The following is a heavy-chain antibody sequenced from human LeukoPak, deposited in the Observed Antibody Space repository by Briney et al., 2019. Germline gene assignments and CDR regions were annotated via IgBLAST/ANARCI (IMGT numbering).Heavy chain of an antibody. V-gene: IGHV3-69-1*01. D-gene: IGHD6-25*01. Sequence: GESLRLSCTASGFTFSDFDMNWFRQAPGKGLQCYADSAKGRFTISRDNAKNSLYLQMDNLRADDTAVYYCGKAFPPLRVAAAGDYWGQGTLVTVSS. CDR1: GFTFSDFD. CDR3: GKAFPPLRVAAAGDY. J-gene: IGHJ4*02.